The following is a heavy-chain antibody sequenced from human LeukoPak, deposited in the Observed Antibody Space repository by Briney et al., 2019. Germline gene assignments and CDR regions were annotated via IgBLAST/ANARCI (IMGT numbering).Heavy chain of an antibody. D-gene: IGHD3-10*01. CDR3: ARDTGSC. CDR1: GFTFSSYS. CDR2: ISSSSTI. Sequence: GGSLRLSCAASGFTFSSYSMNWVRQAPGKGLEWVSYISSSSTIYYADSVKGRFTISRDNAKNSLYLQMNSLRAEDTAVYYCARDTGSCWGQGTLVTVSS. V-gene: IGHV3-48*01. J-gene: IGHJ4*02.